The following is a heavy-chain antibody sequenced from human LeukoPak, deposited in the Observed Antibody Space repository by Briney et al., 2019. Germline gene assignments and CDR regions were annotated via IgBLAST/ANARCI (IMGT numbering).Heavy chain of an antibody. CDR1: GFTFSSYS. CDR3: ARGGEIQLWLHVNWFDP. D-gene: IGHD5-18*01. V-gene: IGHV3-48*01. Sequence: GGSLRLSCAASGFTFSSYSMNWVRQAPGKGLEWVSYISSSSSTIYYADSVKGRFTISRDNAKNSLYLQMNSLRAEDTAVYYCARGGEIQLWLHVNWFDPWGQGTLVSVSS. CDR2: ISSSSSTI. J-gene: IGHJ5*02.